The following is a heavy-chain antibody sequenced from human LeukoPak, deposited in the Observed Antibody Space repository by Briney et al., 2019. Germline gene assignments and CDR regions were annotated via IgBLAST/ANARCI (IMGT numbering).Heavy chain of an antibody. CDR1: GFTFSSYS. D-gene: IGHD5-18*01. CDR3: AKEMDTAVVTAFFDY. V-gene: IGHV3-21*04. CDR2: LSSSSSYI. Sequence: GGSLRLSCAASGFTFSSYSMNWVRQAPGKGLEWVSSLSSSSSYIYYADSVKGRFTISRDNSKNTLYLQMNSLRAEDTAVYYCAKEMDTAVVTAFFDYWGQGTLVTVSS. J-gene: IGHJ4*02.